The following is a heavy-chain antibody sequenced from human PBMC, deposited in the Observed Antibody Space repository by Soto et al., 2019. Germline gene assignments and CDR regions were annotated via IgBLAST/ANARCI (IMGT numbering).Heavy chain of an antibody. Sequence: ASVKVSCKAFGYTFTGSYIHWMRRAPGQGLEWMGIINPTGGITNYAQKFQGRVVMTSDTSTSTVYVELSSLTSEDTATYYCARLDGVQNTIPFWLRYFDYWGQGTLVTVSS. V-gene: IGHV1-46*01. J-gene: IGHJ4*02. CDR3: ARLDGVQNTIPFWLRYFDY. D-gene: IGHD3-3*01. CDR2: INPTGGIT. CDR1: GYTFTGSY.